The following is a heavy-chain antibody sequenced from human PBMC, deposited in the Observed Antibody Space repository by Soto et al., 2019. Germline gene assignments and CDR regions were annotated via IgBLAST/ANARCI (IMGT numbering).Heavy chain of an antibody. D-gene: IGHD6-19*01. V-gene: IGHV1-58*01. J-gene: IGHJ4*02. CDR1: GFTFGSSA. CDR2: IVVASGYS. CDR3: AADVIGVAGDFDH. Sequence: LVQSGPDVKKPGTSVKVSCKTSGFTFGSSAVQWVRQVRGQRLEWIGWIVVASGYSNVAQKFQDRVSLTRDLSTNTAFMELSSLTSENSAMYYCAADVIGVAGDFDHWGQGTLVSVSS.